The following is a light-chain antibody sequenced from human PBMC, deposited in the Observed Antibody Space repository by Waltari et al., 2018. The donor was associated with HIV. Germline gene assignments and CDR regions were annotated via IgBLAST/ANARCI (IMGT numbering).Light chain of an antibody. J-gene: IGLJ1*01. CDR3: SSYTSSSTYV. CDR2: GIY. CDR1: NSDVGGYTY. Sequence: QSALPQPASVSGSHGESLIISCAGGNSDVGGYTYVSWYQQLPGKAPKLIIYGIYRRPSGFSSRFSGSRSGNTASLTISGLQADDEADYYCSSYTSSSTYVFGSGTRVTVL. V-gene: IGLV2-14*01.